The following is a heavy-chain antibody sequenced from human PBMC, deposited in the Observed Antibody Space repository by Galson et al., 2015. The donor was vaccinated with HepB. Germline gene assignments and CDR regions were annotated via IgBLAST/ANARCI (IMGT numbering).Heavy chain of an antibody. Sequence: SLRLSCAASGFIFSNYAMSWVRQAPGKGLEWVSTISGSGHSTYYGDSVKGRFTISRDNSKNTLYLQMNSLRAEDTAVYYCAKHIYHSSSEYFHHWSQGALVTVSS. CDR3: AKHIYHSSSEYFHH. J-gene: IGHJ1*01. V-gene: IGHV3-23*01. CDR1: GFIFSNYA. CDR2: ISGSGHST. D-gene: IGHD3-22*01.